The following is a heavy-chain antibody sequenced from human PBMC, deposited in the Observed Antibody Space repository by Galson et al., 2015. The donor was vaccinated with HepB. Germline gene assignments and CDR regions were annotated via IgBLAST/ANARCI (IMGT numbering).Heavy chain of an antibody. D-gene: IGHD1-26*01. V-gene: IGHV3-23*01. CDR1: GFTFSSYA. Sequence: SLRLSCAASGFTFSSYAMSWVRQAPGKGLEWVSVISGSGDSTYYADSVKGRFTISRDNSKNTLYLQMSSLRAEDTAVYYCAKNSGSHGGGFDYWGQGTLVTVSS. CDR3: AKNSGSHGGGFDY. J-gene: IGHJ4*02. CDR2: ISGSGDST.